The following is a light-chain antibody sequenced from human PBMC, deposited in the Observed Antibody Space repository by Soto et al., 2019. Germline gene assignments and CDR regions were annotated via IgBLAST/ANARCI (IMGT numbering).Light chain of an antibody. Sequence: DIVMTQSPDSLAVSLGERATINCKSSQSLLANCNNKNCVAWYQHKPGQPPKMLILWASTRESGVPDRFRGRGSCTDFTLPICSLQAEDAAVYYCQHGFGPPFPFGQGTELEIK. CDR3: QHGFGPPFP. CDR2: WAS. CDR1: QSLLANCNNKNC. J-gene: IGKJ2*01. V-gene: IGKV4-1*01.